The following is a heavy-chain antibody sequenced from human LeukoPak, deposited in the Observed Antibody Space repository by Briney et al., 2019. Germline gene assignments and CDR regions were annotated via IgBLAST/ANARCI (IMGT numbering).Heavy chain of an antibody. CDR3: ARDPSPVDPFDY. CDR1: GYTFTGYY. D-gene: IGHD5-12*01. J-gene: IGHJ4*02. Sequence: ASVKVSCKASGYTFTGYYMHWVRQAPGQGLEWMGWINPNSGGTNYAQKFQGRVTVTRDTSISTAYMELSRLRSDDTAVYYCARDPSPVDPFDYWGQGTLVTVSS. CDR2: INPNSGGT. V-gene: IGHV1-2*02.